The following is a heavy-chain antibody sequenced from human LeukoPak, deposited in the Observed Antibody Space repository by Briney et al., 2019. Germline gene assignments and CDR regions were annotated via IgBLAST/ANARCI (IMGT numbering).Heavy chain of an antibody. CDR3: AKDLSYYYDISRGDY. CDR1: VYTFSSYS. D-gene: IGHD3-22*01. J-gene: IGHJ4*02. CDR2: ISGSGGST. Sequence: PGVSLRLSCAASVYTFSSYSMSWVREAPWKGLEWVSAISGSGGSTYYADSVKGRFTISRDNSKNTLYLQMNSLRAEDTAVYYCAKDLSYYYDISRGDYWGQGTLVTVSS. V-gene: IGHV3-23*01.